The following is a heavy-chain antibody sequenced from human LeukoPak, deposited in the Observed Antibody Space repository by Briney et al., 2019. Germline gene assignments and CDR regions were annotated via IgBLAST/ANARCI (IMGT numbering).Heavy chain of an antibody. CDR2: IFYSGST. V-gene: IGHV4-59*12. CDR1: GGSISSYC. D-gene: IGHD2-15*01. J-gene: IGHJ5*02. CDR3: ARGGRSGPLRWFDP. Sequence: SETLSLTCTVSGGSISSYCWSWIRQPPGKGLEWIGYIFYSGSTKYNPSLKSRVTISVDTSKNQFSLKLSSVTAADTAVYYCARGGRSGPLRWFDPWGQGTLVTVSS.